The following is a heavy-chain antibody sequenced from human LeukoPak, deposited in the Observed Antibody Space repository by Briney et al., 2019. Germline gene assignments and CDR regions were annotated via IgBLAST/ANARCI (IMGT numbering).Heavy chain of an antibody. CDR3: ASLYNGYEPRRVRATTIDC. V-gene: IGHV1-69*01. CDR1: GGTFSSYA. CDR2: IIPIFGTA. D-gene: IGHD5-12*01. J-gene: IGHJ4*02. Sequence: ASVKVFCKASGGTFSSYAISWVRQAPGQGLEWMGGIIPIFGTANYAQKFQGRVTITADESTSTAYMELSSLRSEDTAVYYCASLYNGYEPRRVRATTIDCWGQGTLVTVSS.